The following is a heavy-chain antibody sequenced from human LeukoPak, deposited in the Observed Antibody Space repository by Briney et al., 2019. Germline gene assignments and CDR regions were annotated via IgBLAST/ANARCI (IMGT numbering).Heavy chain of an antibody. CDR1: GFTFSSYW. D-gene: IGHD2-15*01. Sequence: GGSLRLSCAASGFTFSSYWMSWVRRAPGKGLEWVANIKQDGSEKYYVDSVKGRFTISRDNAKNSLYLQMNSLRAEDTAVYYCARGRYCSGGSCYGALGYYFEYWGQGTLVTVSS. CDR2: IKQDGSEK. J-gene: IGHJ4*02. CDR3: ARGRYCSGGSCYGALGYYFEY. V-gene: IGHV3-7*01.